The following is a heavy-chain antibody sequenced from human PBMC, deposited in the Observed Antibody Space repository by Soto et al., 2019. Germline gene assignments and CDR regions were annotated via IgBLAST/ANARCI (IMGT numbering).Heavy chain of an antibody. CDR3: ASRVYGAPL. Sequence: SETLSLTCTVSGGSISSSSYYWGWIRQPPGKGLEWIGSIYSGGSTYYNPSLKSRVTISVDTSKSQFSLKLSSVTAADTAVYYCASRVYGAPLWGQGILVTV. CDR1: GGSISSSSYY. CDR2: IYSGGST. V-gene: IGHV4-39*01. J-gene: IGHJ4*02. D-gene: IGHD3-10*01.